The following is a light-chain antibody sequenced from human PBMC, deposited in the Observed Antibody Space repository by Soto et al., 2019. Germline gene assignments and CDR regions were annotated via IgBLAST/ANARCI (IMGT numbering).Light chain of an antibody. V-gene: IGKV4-1*01. CDR1: QTVLDSSNNKNY. CDR3: QQYDKWPPKT. Sequence: DIVMTQSPDSLAVSLGERATITCKSSQTVLDSSNNKNYLAWYQQKPGKVPKLLIYAASTLQSGVPSRFSGSGSGTDFTLTISSLQSDDFGVYYCQQYDKWPPKTFGQGTKVDIK. CDR2: AAS. J-gene: IGKJ1*01.